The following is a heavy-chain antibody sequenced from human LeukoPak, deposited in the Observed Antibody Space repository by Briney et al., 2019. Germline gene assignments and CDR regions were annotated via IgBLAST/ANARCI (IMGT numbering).Heavy chain of an antibody. Sequence: ASVTVSFTASGYTFTFYYMHWVRQAPGQGLEWMGWINTKSGGTNYAQKFQGRVTMTRDTSISTAYMELSRLRSDDTAVYYCARATAENDYWGQRTLVTVSS. D-gene: IGHD1-14*01. V-gene: IGHV1-2*02. CDR2: INTKSGGT. J-gene: IGHJ4*02. CDR3: ARATAENDY. CDR1: GYTFTFYY.